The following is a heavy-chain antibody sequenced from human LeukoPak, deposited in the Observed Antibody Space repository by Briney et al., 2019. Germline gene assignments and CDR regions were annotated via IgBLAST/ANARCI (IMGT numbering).Heavy chain of an antibody. Sequence: PGGSLRLSCVASGFGFSNSWMTWVRRAPGKGLEWVANIKQGGSSKYYVDSVKGRFTISRDDAKNSLFLQMNSLRAEDTAVYYCGRGEGFLVDHWGQGTLVTVST. CDR3: GRGEGFLVDH. D-gene: IGHD3-3*01. CDR2: IKQGGSSK. V-gene: IGHV3-7*01. CDR1: GFGFSNSW. J-gene: IGHJ4*02.